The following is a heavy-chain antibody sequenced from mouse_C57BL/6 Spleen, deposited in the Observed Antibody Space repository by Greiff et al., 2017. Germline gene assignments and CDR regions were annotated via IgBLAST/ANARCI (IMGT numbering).Heavy chain of an antibody. D-gene: IGHD1-1*01. CDR3: ARDFTTVENFY. J-gene: IGHJ3*01. CDR1: GFTFSSYA. V-gene: IGHV5-4*01. Sequence: EVHLVESGGGLVKPGGSLKLSCAASGFTFSSYAMSWVRQTPEKRLEWVATISDGGSYSYYPDTVKGRFTISRDNAKNNLYLQMSHLKSEDTAMYYWARDFTTVENFYWGQGTLVTVSA. CDR2: ISDGGSYS.